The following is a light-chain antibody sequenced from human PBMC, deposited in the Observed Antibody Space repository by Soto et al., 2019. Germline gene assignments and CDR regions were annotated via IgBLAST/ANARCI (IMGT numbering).Light chain of an antibody. CDR2: GAS. CDR3: QQYNNWPPWT. CDR1: QSVSSN. Sequence: EIVMTQSPATLSVPPGERATLSCRASQSVSSNLAWYQQKPGQAPRLLIHGASTRATGVPARLSGSGSGTEFTLTTSSLQSEELAVYYCQQYNNWPPWTSGQGTKGEIK. V-gene: IGKV3-15*01. J-gene: IGKJ1*01.